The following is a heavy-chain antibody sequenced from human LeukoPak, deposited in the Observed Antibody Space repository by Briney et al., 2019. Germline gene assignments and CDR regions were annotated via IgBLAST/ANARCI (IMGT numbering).Heavy chain of an antibody. Sequence: GASVKVSCKASGYTFTGYYMHWVRQAPGQGLEWMGRIIPILGIANYAQKFQGRVTITADKSTSTAYMELSSLRSEDTAVYYCARVQNGGLFDYWGQGTLVTVSS. J-gene: IGHJ4*02. V-gene: IGHV1-69*04. CDR2: IIPILGIA. CDR3: ARVQNGGLFDY. CDR1: GYTFTGYY. D-gene: IGHD1-1*01.